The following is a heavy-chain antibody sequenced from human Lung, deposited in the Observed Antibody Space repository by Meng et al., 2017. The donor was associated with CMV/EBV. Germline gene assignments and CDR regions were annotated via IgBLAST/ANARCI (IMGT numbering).Heavy chain of an antibody. Sequence: GESLKISCAASGFTFSGYWMHWVRQAPGKGLVWVSRINTDGSLTNHADSVKGRFTISRDNVRNTLYLQMNSLRVEDTAVYYCGRMPPGAIDNGFDFWGQGTLXTVSS. CDR3: GRMPPGAIDNGFDF. V-gene: IGHV3-74*01. CDR1: GFTFSGYW. D-gene: IGHD2-2*01. J-gene: IGHJ3*01. CDR2: INTDGSLT.